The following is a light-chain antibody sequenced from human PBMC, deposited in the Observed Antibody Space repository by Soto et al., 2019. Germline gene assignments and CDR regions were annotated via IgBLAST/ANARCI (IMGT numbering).Light chain of an antibody. Sequence: EIVMTQSPATLPVSPGERATLSCRASQSVSSNLAWYQQKPGQAPRLLIWGASTRATGIPARFSGSGSGTEFTLAITSLQSADFAVYYCQQYNSWPPYTFGQGTKLDIK. CDR1: QSVSSN. J-gene: IGKJ2*01. V-gene: IGKV3-15*01. CDR2: GAS. CDR3: QQYNSWPPYT.